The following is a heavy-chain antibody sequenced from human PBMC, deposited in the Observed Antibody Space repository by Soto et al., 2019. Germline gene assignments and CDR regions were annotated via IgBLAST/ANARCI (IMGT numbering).Heavy chain of an antibody. V-gene: IGHV4-39*01. CDR3: ARQSGGSSHYPFDY. Sequence: SETLSLTWTVSGGSISSRSYYWAWIRQPPGKGLEWIGSLYYSGSTYYNPSLKSRVTMSADTSKSPFSLKLSSVTAADTAVYYCARQSGGSSHYPFDYWGQGTLVTVSS. CDR1: GGSISSRSYY. D-gene: IGHD1-26*01. J-gene: IGHJ4*02. CDR2: LYYSGST.